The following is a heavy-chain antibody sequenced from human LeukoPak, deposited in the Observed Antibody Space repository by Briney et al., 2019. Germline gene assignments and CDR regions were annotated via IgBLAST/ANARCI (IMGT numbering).Heavy chain of an antibody. J-gene: IGHJ3*02. V-gene: IGHV1-24*01. CDR2: FDPEDGET. D-gene: IGHD5-18*01. CDR1: GYTLSELS. Sequence: ASVKVSCKVSGYTLSELSMHWVRQAPGKGLEWMGGFDPEDGETIYAQKFQGRVTITADESTSTAYMELSRLRSEETAVYYCASRVPVLDTAMLDAFDIWGQGTMVTVSS. CDR3: ASRVPVLDTAMLDAFDI.